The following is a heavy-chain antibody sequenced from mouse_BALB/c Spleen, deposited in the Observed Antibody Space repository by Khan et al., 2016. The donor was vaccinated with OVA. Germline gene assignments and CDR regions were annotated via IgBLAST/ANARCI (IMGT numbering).Heavy chain of an antibody. CDR3: ARSAV. V-gene: IGHV5-6-3*01. J-gene: IGHJ2*01. CDR1: GFTISSYG. CDR2: IDSNGGST. D-gene: IGHD3-3*01. Sequence: EVELVESGGDIVQPGASLKLSCAASGFTISSYGMSSVSQTPDKRLEVVATIDSNGGSTDYHHSLKSRFTISGDNSKNTLYLQMRSLKSEDTAVYYCARSAVWGQGTTLTVSS.